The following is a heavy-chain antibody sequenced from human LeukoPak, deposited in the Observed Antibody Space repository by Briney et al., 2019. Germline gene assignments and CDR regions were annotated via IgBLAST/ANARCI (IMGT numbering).Heavy chain of an antibody. D-gene: IGHD3-3*01. CDR1: GYTFTNYA. CDR2: INAGNGYT. Sequence: ASVKVSCKASGYTFTNYAMHWVRQAPGQRLEWMGWINAGNGYTKYSQKFQGRVTITRDTSATTAYMGLSSLRSEDTAVYYCATFSWLLFAFDIWGQGTMVTVSS. CDR3: ATFSWLLFAFDI. J-gene: IGHJ3*02. V-gene: IGHV1-3*01.